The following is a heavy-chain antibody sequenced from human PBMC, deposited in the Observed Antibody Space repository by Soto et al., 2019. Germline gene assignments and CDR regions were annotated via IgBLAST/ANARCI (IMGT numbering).Heavy chain of an antibody. CDR2: LIPIFGTA. CDR1: GGTFSSYA. D-gene: IGHD1-20*01. V-gene: IGHV1-69*01. J-gene: IGHJ5*02. CDR3: AIYNWNPTNWFGP. Sequence: QVQLVQSGAEVKKPGSSVKVSCKASGGTFSSYAISWVRQAPGQGLEWMGGLIPIFGTANYAQKFQGRVTITADESTSTAYMELSRLRSEDTAVYYGAIYNWNPTNWFGPWGQGTLVTVSA.